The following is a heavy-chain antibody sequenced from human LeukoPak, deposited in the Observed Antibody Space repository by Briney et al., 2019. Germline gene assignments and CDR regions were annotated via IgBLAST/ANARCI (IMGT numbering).Heavy chain of an antibody. CDR3: AKEGSGNQGAFDI. V-gene: IGHV3-30*02. CDR1: GFTFSSDD. D-gene: IGHD1-14*01. Sequence: GGSLRLSCAASGFTFSSDDMHWVRQAPGKGLEWVAFIRYDGSNKYYADSVNGRFTISRDNSKNTLYLQMNSLRAEDTAWYYCAKEGSGNQGAFDIWGQGTMVTVSS. J-gene: IGHJ3*02. CDR2: IRYDGSNK.